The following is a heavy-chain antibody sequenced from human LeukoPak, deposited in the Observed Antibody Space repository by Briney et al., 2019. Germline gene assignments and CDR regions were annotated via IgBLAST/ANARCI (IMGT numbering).Heavy chain of an antibody. J-gene: IGHJ6*03. CDR1: GGSISSHY. D-gene: IGHD3-3*01. CDR3: ARAYPSYDFWSGYIYYTDV. V-gene: IGHV4-59*11. CDR2: IYYSGST. Sequence: SETLSLTCTVSGGSISSHYWSWIRQPPGKGLEWIGYIYYSGSTNYNPSLKSRVTISVGTSKNQFSLKLSSVTAADTAVYYCARAYPSYDFWSGYIYYTDVWGKGTTVTVSS.